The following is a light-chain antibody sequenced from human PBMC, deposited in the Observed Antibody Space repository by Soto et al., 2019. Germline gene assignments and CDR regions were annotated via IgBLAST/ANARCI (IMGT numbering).Light chain of an antibody. J-gene: IGKJ1*01. CDR3: QQTYTIPWT. V-gene: IGKV1-39*01. CDR1: QSFSNY. CDR2: SAT. Sequence: DIQMTQSPSSVSASVGDRITITCRTSQSFSNYLTWYQHKPGKAPKLLIYSATVLQSGVPSRFSGSGSGTDFTLTISRLQPEDSATYYCQQTYTIPWTCGQGTGVEIK.